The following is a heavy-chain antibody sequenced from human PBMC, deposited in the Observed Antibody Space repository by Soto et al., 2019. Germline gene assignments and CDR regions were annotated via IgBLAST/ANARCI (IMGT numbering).Heavy chain of an antibody. D-gene: IGHD3-10*01. V-gene: IGHV1-2*02. J-gene: IGHJ3*02. CDR2: VNPNTGGT. CDR1: GYSFTDHY. CDR3: ATLDRGANYGNALDI. Sequence: GSVNVSCKASGYSFTDHYIHWVRQAPGQGLEWMGWVNPNTGGTNYAQRFHGRVTMTRDTSITTAYMELRSLRSDDTALFYCATLDRGANYGNALDIWGQGPMVTASS.